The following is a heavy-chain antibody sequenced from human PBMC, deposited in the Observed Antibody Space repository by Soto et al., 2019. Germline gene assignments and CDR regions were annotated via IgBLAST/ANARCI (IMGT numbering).Heavy chain of an antibody. CDR3: AAAAREYYYYGMDV. Sequence: EVQLLESGGGLVQPGGSLRLSCAVSGFTFSSYAMSWVRQAPGKGLEWVSAISGSGGSTYYAVSVKGRFTISRDNSKNTLSLQMNSLRAEDTAVYYCAAAAREYYYYGMDVWGQGTTVTVSS. J-gene: IGHJ6*02. CDR2: ISGSGGST. V-gene: IGHV3-23*01. CDR1: GFTFSSYA.